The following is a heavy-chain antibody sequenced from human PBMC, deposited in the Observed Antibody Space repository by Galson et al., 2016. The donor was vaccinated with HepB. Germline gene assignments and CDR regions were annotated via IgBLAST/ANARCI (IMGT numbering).Heavy chain of an antibody. D-gene: IGHD6-13*01. CDR3: ARDPGVAAAGHYNGLDV. Sequence: SVKVSCKASGDTFSSYAISWVRQAPGQGLEWMGGIIPIFGTTNYAQKLQGRVTITAAESTSTAYMELSSLRSEDTAVYYCARDPGVAAAGHYNGLDVWGQGTTVTVSS. CDR1: GDTFSSYA. V-gene: IGHV1-69*13. CDR2: IIPIFGTT. J-gene: IGHJ6*02.